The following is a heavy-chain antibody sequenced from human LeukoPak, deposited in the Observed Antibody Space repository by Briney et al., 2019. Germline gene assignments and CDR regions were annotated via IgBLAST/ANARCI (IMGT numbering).Heavy chain of an antibody. D-gene: IGHD6-13*01. J-gene: IGHJ4*02. CDR2: INPNSGGT. CDR3: ARDLIAAAAPDY. V-gene: IGHV1-2*02. Sequence: RASVKVSCKASGYTFTGYYIHWVRQAPGQGLEGMGWINPNSGGTNYAQKFQGRVTMTRDTSISTAYMELSRLRSDDTAGYYCARDLIAAAAPDYCGQPTLVTAPS. CDR1: GYTFTGYY.